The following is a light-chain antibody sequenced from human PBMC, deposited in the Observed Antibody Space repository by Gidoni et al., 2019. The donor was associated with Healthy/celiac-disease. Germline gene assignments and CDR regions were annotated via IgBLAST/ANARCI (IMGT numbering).Light chain of an antibody. V-gene: IGKV1-5*03. J-gene: IGKJ1*01. Sequence: DIQMTQSPSTLSASVGDRVTITCRASQSISSWLAWYQQKPGKAPKLLIYKASSLESGVPSRFSGSGSGTEFTLTISSLQPDDFATYYCQPYNRYPRTFGQGTKVEIK. CDR3: QPYNRYPRT. CDR2: KAS. CDR1: QSISSW.